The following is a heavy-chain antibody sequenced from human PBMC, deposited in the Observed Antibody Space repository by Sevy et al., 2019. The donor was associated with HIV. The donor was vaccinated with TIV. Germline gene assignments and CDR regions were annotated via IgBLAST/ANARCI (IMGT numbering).Heavy chain of an antibody. Sequence: ASVKVSCEASGYTFSTYGINWVRQAPGQRLEWMGWISTFTGDTNYLQKLQDRVTMTKDTSTSTVYMELRSLRSDDTAVYYCATGYCSGGRCYPGGYWGQGTLVTVSS. CDR1: GYTFSTYG. CDR3: ATGYCSGGRCYPGGY. D-gene: IGHD2-15*01. V-gene: IGHV1-18*01. CDR2: ISTFTGDT. J-gene: IGHJ4*02.